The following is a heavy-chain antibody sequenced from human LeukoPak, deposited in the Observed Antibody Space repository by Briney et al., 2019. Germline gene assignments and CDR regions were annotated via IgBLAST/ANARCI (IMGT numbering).Heavy chain of an antibody. CDR1: GFTFSNYW. Sequence: GESLKISCAASGFTFSNYWMSWVRQAPGNGLEWVANIKQDGSEEVYVDSVKGRFTISRDNAKNSLFLQMNTLRAEDTAVYYCARDPYSSTWSYGMDVWGQGTTVTVSS. V-gene: IGHV3-7*03. CDR2: IKQDGSEE. J-gene: IGHJ6*02. D-gene: IGHD6-6*01. CDR3: ARDPYSSTWSYGMDV.